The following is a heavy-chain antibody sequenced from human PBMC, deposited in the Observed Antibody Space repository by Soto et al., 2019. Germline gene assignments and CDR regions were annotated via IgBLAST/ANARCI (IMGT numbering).Heavy chain of an antibody. V-gene: IGHV4-30-4*01. Sequence: SETLSLTCTVSGGSISSGDYYWSWIRQPPGKGLEWIGYIYYSGSTYYNPSLKSRVTISVDTSKNQFSLKLSSVTAADTAVYYCARVGSLMDTAMVYYFDYWGQGTLVTVS. CDR3: ARVGSLMDTAMVYYFDY. CDR1: GGSISSGDYY. J-gene: IGHJ4*02. CDR2: IYYSGST. D-gene: IGHD5-18*01.